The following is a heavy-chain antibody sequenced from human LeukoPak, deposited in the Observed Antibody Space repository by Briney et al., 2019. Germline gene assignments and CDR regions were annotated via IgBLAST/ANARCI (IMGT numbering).Heavy chain of an antibody. D-gene: IGHD5-24*01. Sequence: ASVKVSCKASGYTCTRYYTHWVRQAPGQGLEWMGIIDPSGGSTSYAQNFQGGVTMTRDATTSTVYLELSSLRSEDTAVYYCARDFGEMPNYWGQGTLVTVSS. V-gene: IGHV1-46*01. CDR1: GYTCTRYY. J-gene: IGHJ4*02. CDR3: ARDFGEMPNY. CDR2: IDPSGGST.